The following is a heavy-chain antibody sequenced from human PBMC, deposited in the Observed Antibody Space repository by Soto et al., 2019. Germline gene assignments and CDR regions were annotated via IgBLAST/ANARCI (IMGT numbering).Heavy chain of an antibody. V-gene: IGHV3-7*05. CDR3: ARAGWENDY. CDR2: IKKDGSER. D-gene: IGHD1-26*01. J-gene: IGHJ4*02. CDR1: GFTFSNWW. Sequence: EVQLVESGGGLVQPGGSLRLSCEASGFTFSNWWMSWVRQAPGKGLEWVANIKKDGSERNYVESVKGRFTISRDNAKNSLYLQLNSLRAEDTAMYYCARAGWENDYWGQGTLVTVSS.